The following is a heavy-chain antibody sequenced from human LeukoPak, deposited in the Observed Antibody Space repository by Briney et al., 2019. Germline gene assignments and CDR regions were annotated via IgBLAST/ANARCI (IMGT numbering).Heavy chain of an antibody. J-gene: IGHJ6*02. CDR3: ARLPQFIYDFWSGSYYYYGMDV. Sequence: SETLSLTCAVYGGSFSGYYWSWIRRPPGKGLEWIGEINHSGSTNYNPSLKSRVTISVDTSKNQFSLKLSSVTAADTAVYYCARLPQFIYDFWSGSYYYYGMDVWGQGTTVTVSS. V-gene: IGHV4-34*01. CDR2: INHSGST. D-gene: IGHD3-3*01. CDR1: GGSFSGYY.